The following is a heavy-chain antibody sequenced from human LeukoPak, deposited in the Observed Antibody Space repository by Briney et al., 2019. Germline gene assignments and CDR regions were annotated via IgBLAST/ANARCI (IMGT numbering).Heavy chain of an antibody. CDR3: ASEGGWDSSGYSVL. V-gene: IGHV3-30*03. D-gene: IGHD3-22*01. CDR2: ISYDGSNK. J-gene: IGHJ4*02. Sequence: PGGSLRLSCAASGFTFSSYGMHWVRQAPGKGLEWVAVISYDGSNKYYADSVKGRFTISRDNSKNTLYLQMNSLRAEDTAVYYCASEGGWDSSGYSVLWGQGTLVTVSS. CDR1: GFTFSSYG.